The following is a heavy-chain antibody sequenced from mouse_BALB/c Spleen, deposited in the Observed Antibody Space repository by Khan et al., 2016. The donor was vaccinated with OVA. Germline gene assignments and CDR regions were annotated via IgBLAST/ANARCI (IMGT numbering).Heavy chain of an antibody. J-gene: IGHJ1*01. CDR1: GLTFSIYA. CDR2: ISTGGST. D-gene: IGHD1-2*01. CDR3: SRGDYHGRGYFDV. V-gene: IGHV5-6-5*01. Sequence: EVELVESGGGLVKPGGSLELSCAASGLTFSIYAMSWVRQTPEKRLEWVASISTGGSTYYVHSVKGRFTISRDNARNMLYLRMSSLRSDDTAMYYCSRGDYHGRGYFDVWGAGTLVTVSS.